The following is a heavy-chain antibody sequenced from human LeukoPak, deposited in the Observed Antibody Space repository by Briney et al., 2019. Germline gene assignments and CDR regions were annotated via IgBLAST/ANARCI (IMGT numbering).Heavy chain of an antibody. CDR1: GYSFTSYW. D-gene: IGHD3-10*01. Sequence: GESLKISCKGSGYSFTSYWIGRVRQMPGKGLEWMGIIYPGDSDIRYSPSFQGQVTISADKSISTAYLQWSSLKASDTAMYYCARSMVRGGSDAFDIWGQGTMVIVSS. CDR2: IYPGDSDI. J-gene: IGHJ3*02. V-gene: IGHV5-51*01. CDR3: ARSMVRGGSDAFDI.